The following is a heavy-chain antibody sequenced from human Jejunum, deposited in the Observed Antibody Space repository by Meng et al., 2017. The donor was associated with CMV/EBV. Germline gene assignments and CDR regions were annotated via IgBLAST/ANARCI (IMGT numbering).Heavy chain of an antibody. CDR1: GFIFSNCW. J-gene: IGHJ4*02. V-gene: IGHV3-7*01. D-gene: IGHD4-11*01. CDR3: AKDAYSKGDY. Sequence: CAACGFIFSNCWMGWVRQAPGKGLEWVANIKQDGSEKNYVDSVKGRFTISRDNAKNSLYLQMNSLRPEDTAVYYCAKDAYSKGDYWGQGTLVTVSS. CDR2: IKQDGSEK.